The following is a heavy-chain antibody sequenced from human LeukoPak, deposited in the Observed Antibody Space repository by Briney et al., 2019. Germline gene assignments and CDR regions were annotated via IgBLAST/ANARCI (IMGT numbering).Heavy chain of an antibody. CDR1: GGSISNYY. Sequence: PSETLSLTCTVSGGSISNYYWSWIRQPPGKGLEWIGYIYYSGYTNYSPSLKSRVTISVDTSKNQFSLKLSSVSAADTAVYYCAASISRWHWFDPWGQGTLVTVSS. D-gene: IGHD2-2*01. V-gene: IGHV4-59*01. CDR3: AASISRWHWFDP. J-gene: IGHJ5*02. CDR2: IYYSGYT.